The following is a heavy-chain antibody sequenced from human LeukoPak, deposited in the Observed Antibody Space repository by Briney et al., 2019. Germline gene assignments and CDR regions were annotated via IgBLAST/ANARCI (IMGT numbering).Heavy chain of an antibody. V-gene: IGHV3-66*02. D-gene: IGHD6-19*01. J-gene: IGHJ4*02. CDR3: AREDRYTSGSFDC. CDR2: LYSGGST. Sequence: QPGGSLRLSCAASGFTVSNNHMNWVRQAPGKGLEWVSVLYSGGSTYYADSVKGRFTISRDDSKNTLYLQMNSLTAEDTAVYYCAREDRYTSGSFDCWDQGTLVTVSS. CDR1: GFTVSNNH.